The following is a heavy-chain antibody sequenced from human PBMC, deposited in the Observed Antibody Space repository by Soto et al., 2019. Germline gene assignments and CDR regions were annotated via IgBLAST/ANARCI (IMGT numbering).Heavy chain of an antibody. CDR2: INPSIGTT. V-gene: IGHV1-46*03. J-gene: IGHJ4*02. CDR3: ISTLGARFDY. CDR1: GSTFTSQN. D-gene: IGHD1-26*01. Sequence: ASVKVSCKASGSTFTSQNMHWVRQAPGQGLEWMGVINPSIGTTTYAQKFQGRVTMTSDTSTSSVYMEVSSLRSEDTAVYYCISTLGARFDYWGQGTLVTVSS.